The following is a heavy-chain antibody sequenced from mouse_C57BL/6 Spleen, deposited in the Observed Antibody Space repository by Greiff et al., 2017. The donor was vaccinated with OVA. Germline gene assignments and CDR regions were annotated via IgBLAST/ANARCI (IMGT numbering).Heavy chain of an antibody. CDR3: ARWSPQALSAMDY. J-gene: IGHJ4*01. V-gene: IGHV1-7*01. D-gene: IGHD3-2*02. CDR2: INPSSGYT. CDR1: GYTFTSYW. Sequence: VQLQQSGAELAKPGASVKLSCKASGYTFTSYWMHWVKQRPGQGLEWIGYINPSSGYTKYNQKFKDKATLTADKSSSTAYMQLSSLTYEYSAVYYCARWSPQALSAMDYWGQGTSVTVSS.